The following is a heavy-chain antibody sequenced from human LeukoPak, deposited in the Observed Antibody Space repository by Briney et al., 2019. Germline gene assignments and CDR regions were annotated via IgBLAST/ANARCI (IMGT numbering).Heavy chain of an antibody. Sequence: GGSLRLSCAASGFTFSSYAMHWVRQAPGKGLEYVSAISSNGGSTYYANSVKGRFTISRDNSKNTLYLQMGSLRAEDMAVYYCARAGSRDYDFWSGYVGYYYYYYMDVWGKGTTVTVSS. CDR3: ARAGSRDYDFWSGYVGYYYYYYMDV. V-gene: IGHV3-64*01. CDR2: ISSNGGST. CDR1: GFTFSSYA. D-gene: IGHD3-3*01. J-gene: IGHJ6*03.